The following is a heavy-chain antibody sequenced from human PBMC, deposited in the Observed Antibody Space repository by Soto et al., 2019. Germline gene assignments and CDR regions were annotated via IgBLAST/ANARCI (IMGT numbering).Heavy chain of an antibody. J-gene: IGHJ5*02. D-gene: IGHD3-10*01. CDR3: ARAAMVRGVIISNWFDP. CDR2: INAGNGNT. CDR1: GYTFTSYA. V-gene: IGHV1-3*01. Sequence: ASVKVSCKASGYTFTSYAMHWVRQAPGQRLEWMGWINAGNGNTKYSQKFQGRVTITRDTSASTAYMELSSLRSEDTAVYYCARAAMVRGVIISNWFDPWGQGTLVTVSS.